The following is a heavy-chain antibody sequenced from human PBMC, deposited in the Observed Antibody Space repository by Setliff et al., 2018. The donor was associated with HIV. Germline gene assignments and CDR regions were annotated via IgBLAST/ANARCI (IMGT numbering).Heavy chain of an antibody. CDR1: GGSISSGSYY. D-gene: IGHD3-22*01. Sequence: PSETLSLTCTVSGGSISSGSYYWGWIRQPPGKGPEWIGSIYYSGSTYYNPSLQSRVTIPVDTSKNLFSLRLSSVTASDTAVYYCARQAIFGYYDSSGYLDYWGQGTLVTVSS. V-gene: IGHV4-39*01. J-gene: IGHJ4*02. CDR2: IYYSGST. CDR3: ARQAIFGYYDSSGYLDY.